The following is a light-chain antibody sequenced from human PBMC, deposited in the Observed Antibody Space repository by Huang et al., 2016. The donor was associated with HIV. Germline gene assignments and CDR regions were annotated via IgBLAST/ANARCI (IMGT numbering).Light chain of an antibody. Sequence: EILLTQSPATLSLSPGDGATLSCKASQSVSNDLAWYQQRPGQAPRLLIFDASNRANGIPARFSGRGSGTDFTLTISSLEPSDFAVYYCQQRGDWPITFGQGTRLEVK. V-gene: IGKV3-11*01. CDR3: QQRGDWPIT. CDR1: QSVSND. J-gene: IGKJ5*01. CDR2: DAS.